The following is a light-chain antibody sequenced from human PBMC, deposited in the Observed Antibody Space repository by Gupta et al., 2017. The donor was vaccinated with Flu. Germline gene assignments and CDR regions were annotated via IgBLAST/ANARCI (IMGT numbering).Light chain of an antibody. V-gene: IGLV2-14*01. CDR1: SSDVGGYNY. J-gene: IGLJ2*01. CDR2: EVS. CDR3: SSKTSSRTG. Sequence: QSALTQPASVSGSPGQSITISCTGTSSDVGGYNYVSWYQQHPGKAPKLMIYEVSNRPSGVSNRFSGSKSGNTASLTIPGLQAEDEAYYYCSSKTSSRTGFGGGTKLTVL.